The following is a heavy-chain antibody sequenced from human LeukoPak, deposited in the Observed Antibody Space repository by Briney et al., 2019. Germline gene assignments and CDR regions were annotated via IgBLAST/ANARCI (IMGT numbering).Heavy chain of an antibody. D-gene: IGHD2-2*01. Sequence: GGSLRLSCAASGFXFSSYAISWVRQAPGKGLEWVSAISGSGGSTYYADSVKGRFTISRDNSKNTLYLQMNSLRAEDTAVYYCAKDEDQIVVVPAYYGMDVWGQGTTVTVSS. V-gene: IGHV3-23*01. CDR1: GFXFSSYA. CDR2: ISGSGGST. J-gene: IGHJ6*02. CDR3: AKDEDQIVVVPAYYGMDV.